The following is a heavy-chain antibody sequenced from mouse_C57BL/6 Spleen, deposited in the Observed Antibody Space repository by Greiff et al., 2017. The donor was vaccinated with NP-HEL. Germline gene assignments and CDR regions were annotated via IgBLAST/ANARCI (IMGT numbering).Heavy chain of an antibody. D-gene: IGHD1-1*01. CDR1: GFNIKDDY. CDR2: IDPENGDT. Sequence: VHVKQSGAELVRPGASVKLSCTASGFNIKDDYMHWVKQRPEQGLEWIGWIDPENGDTEYASKFQGKATITADTSSNTAYLQLSSLTSEDTAVYYCLYYYGSSHEGYWGQGTTLTVSS. CDR3: LYYYGSSHEGY. J-gene: IGHJ2*01. V-gene: IGHV14-4*01.